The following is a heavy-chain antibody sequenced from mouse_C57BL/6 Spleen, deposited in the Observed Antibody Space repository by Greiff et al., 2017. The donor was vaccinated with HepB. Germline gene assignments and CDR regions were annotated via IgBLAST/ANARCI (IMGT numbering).Heavy chain of an antibody. V-gene: IGHV1-4*01. J-gene: IGHJ4*01. CDR3: ARGGLYYAMDY. CDR1: GYTFTSYT. CDR2: INPSSGYT. D-gene: IGHD3-3*01. Sequence: QVQLQQSGAELARPGASVKMSCKASGYTFTSYTMHWVKQRPGQGLEWIGYINPSSGYTKYNQKFKDKATLTADKSSSTAYMQLSSLTSEDSAVYYCARGGLYYAMDYWGQGTSVTVSS.